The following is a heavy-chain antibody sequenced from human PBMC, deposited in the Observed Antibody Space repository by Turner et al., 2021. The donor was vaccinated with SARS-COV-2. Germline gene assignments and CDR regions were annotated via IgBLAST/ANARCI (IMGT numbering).Heavy chain of an antibody. CDR2: IYSGGST. V-gene: IGHV3-53*01. CDR3: ARDLGGLRFDY. CDR1: GFTVSSNY. Sequence: EVQLVESGGGLIQPGRSLRLSCAASGFTVSSNYMSWVRQAPGKGLEWVSVIYSGGSTFYADSVKGRFTISRDNSKNTLYLQMNSLIAEDTAVYYCARDLGGLRFDYWGQGTLVTVSS. D-gene: IGHD2-15*01. J-gene: IGHJ4*02.